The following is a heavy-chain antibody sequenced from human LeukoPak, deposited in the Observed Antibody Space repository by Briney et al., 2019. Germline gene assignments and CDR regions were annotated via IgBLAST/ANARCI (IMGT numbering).Heavy chain of an antibody. J-gene: IGHJ4*02. Sequence: GASVKISCKASGYTFTNYYMHWVRQAPGQGLEWVGLINPNGGNTGYAQRFQGRVTVTTDTPTSTAYMELNSLGSEDTAVYYCARERRAWGEDFWGQGTLVTVSS. D-gene: IGHD3-16*01. CDR1: GYTFTNYY. CDR2: INPNGGNT. CDR3: ARERRAWGEDF. V-gene: IGHV1-46*01.